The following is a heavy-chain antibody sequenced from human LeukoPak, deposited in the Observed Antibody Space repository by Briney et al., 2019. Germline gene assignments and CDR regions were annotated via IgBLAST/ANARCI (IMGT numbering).Heavy chain of an antibody. V-gene: IGHV1-69*04. Sequence: SVKVSCKASGGTFSSYAISWVRQALGQGLEWMGRIIPILGIANYAQKFQGRVTITADKSTSTAYMELSSLRSEDTAVYYCARELERGGNHHDAFDIWGQGTMVTVSS. CDR3: ARELERGGNHHDAFDI. J-gene: IGHJ3*02. CDR1: GGTFSSYA. CDR2: IIPILGIA. D-gene: IGHD1-14*01.